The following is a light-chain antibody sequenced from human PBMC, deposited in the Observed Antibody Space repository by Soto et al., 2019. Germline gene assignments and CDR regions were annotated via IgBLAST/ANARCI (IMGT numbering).Light chain of an antibody. CDR1: SSNIGSNT. J-gene: IGLJ1*01. CDR3: AAYDDNLNCFYV. V-gene: IGLV1-44*01. CDR2: SNN. Sequence: QSVLTQPPSASGTPGQRVTISCSGSSSNIGSNTVNWYQQLPGTAPKLHIYSNNQRPSGVPDRFSGSKSGTSASLAISGLQSEDEADYYCAAYDDNLNCFYVFGTGTKVNVL.